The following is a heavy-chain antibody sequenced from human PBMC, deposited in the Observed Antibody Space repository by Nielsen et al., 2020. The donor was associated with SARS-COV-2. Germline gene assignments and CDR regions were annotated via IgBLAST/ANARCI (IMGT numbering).Heavy chain of an antibody. D-gene: IGHD6-19*01. CDR1: GGSFSGYY. CDR3: ARGAGWFDP. V-gene: IGHV4-34*09. CDR2: RHYNGNT. Sequence: QTLSLTRAVYGGSFSGYYWSWIRQHPGKGLEWIASRHYNGNTYYNPSLHRPMISVDTSKNEFSLRLTSVTAADTALYYCARGAGWFDPWGQGTRVTVSS. J-gene: IGHJ5*02.